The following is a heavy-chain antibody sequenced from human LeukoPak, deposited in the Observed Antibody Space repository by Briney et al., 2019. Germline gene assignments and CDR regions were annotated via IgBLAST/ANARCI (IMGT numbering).Heavy chain of an antibody. CDR2: IDWDDDK. D-gene: IGHD3-10*01. V-gene: IGHV2-70*04. Sequence: SGPALVKPTQTLTLTCTFSGFSLSTSGMRVSWIRQPPGKALEWLARIDWDDDKFYSTSLKTRLTISKDTSKNQAVLTMTNMDPVDTATYYCARSFGRYGSGSYYDYWGQGTLVTVSS. CDR3: ARSFGRYGSGSYYDY. J-gene: IGHJ4*02. CDR1: GFSLSTSGMR.